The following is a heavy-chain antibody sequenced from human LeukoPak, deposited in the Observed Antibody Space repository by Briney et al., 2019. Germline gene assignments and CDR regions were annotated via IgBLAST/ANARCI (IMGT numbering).Heavy chain of an antibody. CDR2: LYPGDSDI. CDR3: ARGYCSSTSCEGFDY. V-gene: IGHV5-51*01. J-gene: IGHJ4*02. D-gene: IGHD2-2*01. Sequence: GESLKISCKGSGYSFANYWNGWVRQMPGEGLEGRGILYPGDSDIRYSPSFQGQVTISADKSISTAYLQWSSLKASDTAMYYCARGYCSSTSCEGFDYWGQGTLVTVSS. CDR1: GYSFANYW.